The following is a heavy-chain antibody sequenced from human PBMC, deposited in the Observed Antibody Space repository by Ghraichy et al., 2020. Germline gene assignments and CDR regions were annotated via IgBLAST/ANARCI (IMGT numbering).Heavy chain of an antibody. D-gene: IGHD2-2*01. J-gene: IGHJ5*02. CDR1: GFMFGSNA. V-gene: IGHV3-23*01. Sequence: SCAASGFMFGSNAMSWVRQAPWKGLEWVSTISGSGGNTHYAESVKGRFTIPRDNSKNTVDLHMNSLRADDTAVYYCTRDPGYCSTSTCYAEGGLFDTWGQGALVTVSS. CDR2: ISGSGGNT. CDR3: TRDPGYCSTSTCYAEGGLFDT.